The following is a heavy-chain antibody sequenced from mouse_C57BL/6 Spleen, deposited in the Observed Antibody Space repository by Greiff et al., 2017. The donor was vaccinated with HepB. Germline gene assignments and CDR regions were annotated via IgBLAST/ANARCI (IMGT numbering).Heavy chain of an antibody. CDR1: GYTFTDYY. V-gene: IGHV1-19*01. J-gene: IGHJ4*01. D-gene: IGHD2-3*01. CDR3: ARSPPDGYAMDY. Sequence: EVQLQQSGPVLVKPGASVKMSCKASGYTFTDYYMNWVKQSHGKSLEWIGVINPYNGGTSYNQKFKGKATLTVDKSSSTAYMELNSLTSEDSAVYYCARSPPDGYAMDYWGQGTSVTVSS. CDR2: INPYNGGT.